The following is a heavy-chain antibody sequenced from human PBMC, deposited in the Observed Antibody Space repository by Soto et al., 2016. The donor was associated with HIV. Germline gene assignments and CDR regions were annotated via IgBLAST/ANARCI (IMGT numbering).Heavy chain of an antibody. Sequence: QVQLVQSGAEVKKPGASVKVSCKASGHTFTGYYMHWVRQAPGQGLEWMGWINPNSGGTNYAQKFQGRATMARDTSISTAYMELSRLRSDDTAVYYCAREGGRAGTTYGMDVWGPRDHGHRLL. CDR2: INPNSGGT. V-gene: IGHV1-2*02. CDR3: AREGGRAGTTYGMDV. CDR1: GHTFTGYY. J-gene: IGHJ6*01. D-gene: IGHD4-17*01.